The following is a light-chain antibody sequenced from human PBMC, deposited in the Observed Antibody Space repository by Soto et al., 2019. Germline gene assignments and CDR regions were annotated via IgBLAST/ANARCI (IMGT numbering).Light chain of an antibody. CDR2: SAS. CDR3: QQSYSTLVT. J-gene: IGKJ3*01. V-gene: IGKV1-39*01. Sequence: DIQLTQSPSSLSASVGDRVTISCRASQNISIFLNWYQQKPGKAPILLIYSASDLESGVPSRISGGGSGTEITLSSGSLQPEDFATYYCQQSYSTLVTFGPGTKVDIK. CDR1: QNISIF.